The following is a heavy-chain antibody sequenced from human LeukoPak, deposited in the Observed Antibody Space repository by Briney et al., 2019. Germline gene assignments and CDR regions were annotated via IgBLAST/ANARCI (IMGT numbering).Heavy chain of an antibody. D-gene: IGHD2-15*01. CDR1: GGSISSSSYY. CDR2: IYYSGST. Sequence: SETLSLTCTVSGGSISSSSYYWGWIRQPPGKGLEWIGSIYYSGSTYYNPSLKSRVTISVDTSKSQFSLKLSSVTAADTAVYYCARPYCSGGSCYFWYWGQGTLVTVSS. V-gene: IGHV4-39*01. J-gene: IGHJ4*02. CDR3: ARPYCSGGSCYFWY.